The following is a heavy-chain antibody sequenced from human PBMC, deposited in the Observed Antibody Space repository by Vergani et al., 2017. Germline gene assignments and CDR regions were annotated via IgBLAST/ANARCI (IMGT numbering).Heavy chain of an antibody. D-gene: IGHD4-17*01. J-gene: IGHJ6*03. V-gene: IGHV1-69*01. CDR2: IIPIFGTA. CDR3: ARARANYGDYPPYYYYYMDV. Sequence: QVQLVQSGAEVKKPGSSVKVSCKASGGTFSSYAISWVRQAPGQGLEWMGGIIPIFGTANYAQKFQGIVTITADESTSTAYMELSSLRSEDTAVYYCARARANYGDYPPYYYYYMDVWGKGTTVTVSS. CDR1: GGTFSSYA.